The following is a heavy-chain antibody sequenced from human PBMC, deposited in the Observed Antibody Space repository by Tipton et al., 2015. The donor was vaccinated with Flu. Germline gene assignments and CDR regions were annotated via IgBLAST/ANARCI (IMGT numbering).Heavy chain of an antibody. CDR3: ATSSVGAMFGADAFDI. CDR1: GFSISGNY. D-gene: IGHD3-10*02. J-gene: IGHJ3*02. Sequence: SLRLSCAVSGFSISGNYMSWVRQARGKGPEWVSIIYSGGTTYYADSVKGRFTLSRDNSRNTVHLQMNSLRAEDTADYYCATSSVGAMFGADAFDIWGQGTVVSVSS. CDR2: IYSGGTT. V-gene: IGHV3-66*01.